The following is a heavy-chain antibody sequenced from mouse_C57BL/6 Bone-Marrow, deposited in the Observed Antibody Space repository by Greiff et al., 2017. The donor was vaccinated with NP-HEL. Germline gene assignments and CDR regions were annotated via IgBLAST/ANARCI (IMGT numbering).Heavy chain of an antibody. D-gene: IGHD2-1*01. J-gene: IGHJ2*01. CDR3: GRRGLLWSFDY. CDR2: IYPRSGNT. Sequence: QVQLQQSGAELARPGASVKLSCKASGYTFTSYGISWVKQRTGQGLEWIGEIYPRSGNTYYNEKFKGKATLTADKSSSTAYMELRSLTSEDAAVYFCGRRGLLWSFDYWGQGTTLTVSA. CDR1: GYTFTSYG. V-gene: IGHV1-81*01.